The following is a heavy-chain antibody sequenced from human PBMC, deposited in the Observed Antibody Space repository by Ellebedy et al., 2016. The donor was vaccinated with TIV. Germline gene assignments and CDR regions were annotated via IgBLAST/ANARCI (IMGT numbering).Heavy chain of an antibody. J-gene: IGHJ6*02. Sequence: AASVKVSCKASGYTFTGYYIHWVRQAPGQGLEWMGWINPNSGGKNYAQKFQGRVTMTRDTSISTAYMELSSLRSDDTAVYYCARGGADGTAYHYYGMGVWGQGTTVTVSS. D-gene: IGHD6-13*01. CDR1: GYTFTGYY. V-gene: IGHV1-2*02. CDR3: ARGGADGTAYHYYGMGV. CDR2: INPNSGGK.